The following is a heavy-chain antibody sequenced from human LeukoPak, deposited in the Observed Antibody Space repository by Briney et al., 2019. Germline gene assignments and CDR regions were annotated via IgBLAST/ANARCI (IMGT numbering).Heavy chain of an antibody. J-gene: IGHJ4*02. Sequence: GGSLRLSCAASGFTFNTYGMHWVRQAPGKGLEWVAVIASDGRDKKYADSVKGRFTITRDNSKGALYLQMNSLRAEDTAVYYCAKDGARGAAKYYFDYWGQGTLVTVSS. V-gene: IGHV3-30*18. CDR2: IASDGRDK. D-gene: IGHD6-13*01. CDR1: GFTFNTYG. CDR3: AKDGARGAAKYYFDY.